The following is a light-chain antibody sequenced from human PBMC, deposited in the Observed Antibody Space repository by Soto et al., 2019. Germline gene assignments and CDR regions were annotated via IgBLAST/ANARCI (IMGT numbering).Light chain of an antibody. CDR1: SGSIASNY. Sequence: NFMLTQPHSVSESPGKTVTISCTRSSGSIASNYVQCYQQRPGCAPTTMIYEDNRRPSGVPDRFSGSIDSSSNSASLTVSGLKTEDGSDYYSHSYDPNTWVFGGGTKVTVL. CDR3: HSYDPNTWV. CDR2: EDN. V-gene: IGLV6-57*03. J-gene: IGLJ3*02.